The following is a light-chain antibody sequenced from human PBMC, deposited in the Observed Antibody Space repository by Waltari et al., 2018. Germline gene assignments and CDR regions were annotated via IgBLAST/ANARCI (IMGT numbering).Light chain of an antibody. J-gene: IGKJ1*01. CDR1: QSISDW. Sequence: DIQMTQSPSTLSASVGDRVTITCRASQSISDWLAWYQQKPGTAPKLLIYKVSKLESGVPSRFSGSGSGTEFTLTISSPQPDDFATYYCQQYDRFSGTFGPGTKVEIK. CDR3: QQYDRFSGT. V-gene: IGKV1-5*03. CDR2: KVS.